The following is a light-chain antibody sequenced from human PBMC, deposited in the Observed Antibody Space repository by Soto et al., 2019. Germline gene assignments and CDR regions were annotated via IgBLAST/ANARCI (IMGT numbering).Light chain of an antibody. J-gene: IGLJ2*01. CDR2: DVS. V-gene: IGLV2-14*01. Sequence: QSVLTQPASVSGSPGQSITICCTGTSSDVGGYNYVSWYQQHPGKAPKLMIYDVSNRPSGVSNRFSGSKSGNTASLTISGLQAEDEADYYCSSYTSSSTPMVFGGGTKVTVL. CDR1: SSDVGGYNY. CDR3: SSYTSSSTPMV.